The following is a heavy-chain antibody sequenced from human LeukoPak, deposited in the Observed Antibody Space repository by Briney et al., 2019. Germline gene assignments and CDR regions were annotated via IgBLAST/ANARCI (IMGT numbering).Heavy chain of an antibody. Sequence: GASVKVSCKASGYTFTSYGISWVRQAPGQGLEWMGWISAYNGNTNYAQKFQGRVTMTRNTSISTAYMELSSLRSEDTAVYYCARGRGYSYGRGAFDIWGQGTMVTVSS. J-gene: IGHJ3*02. V-gene: IGHV1-18*01. D-gene: IGHD5-18*01. CDR3: ARGRGYSYGRGAFDI. CDR1: GYTFTSYG. CDR2: ISAYNGNT.